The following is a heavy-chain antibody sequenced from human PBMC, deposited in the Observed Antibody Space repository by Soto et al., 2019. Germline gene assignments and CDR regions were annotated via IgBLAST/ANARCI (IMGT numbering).Heavy chain of an antibody. CDR2: INHSGNT. D-gene: IGHD1-26*01. CDR3: ARHHVRGRTIAGAAEF. V-gene: IGHV4-34*01. CDR1: GKSLSGYY. J-gene: IGHJ4*02. Sequence: QVQLQQWGAGLLKPSATLSLTCAVYGKSLSGYYWSWIRQPPGKALEWIGEINHSGNTNYNPSLKSRVTISVDTSKNQLFLNLSSVTAADTAMYYCARHHVRGRTIAGAAEFWGQGTLVTVSS.